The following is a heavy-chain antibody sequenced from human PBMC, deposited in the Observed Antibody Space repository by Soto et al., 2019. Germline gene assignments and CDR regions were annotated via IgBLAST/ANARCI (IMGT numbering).Heavy chain of an antibody. CDR1: GFTFSSYG. J-gene: IGHJ5*02. Sequence: QVQLVESGGGVVQPGRSLRLSCAASGFTFSSYGMHWVRQAPGKGLEWVAVIWYDGSNKYYADSVKGRFTISRDNSKNTLYLQMNSLRAEDTAVYYCARDLGFCCGATPPGWFDPWGQGTLVTVSS. V-gene: IGHV3-33*01. CDR2: IWYDGSNK. D-gene: IGHD2-21*01. CDR3: ARDLGFCCGATPPGWFDP.